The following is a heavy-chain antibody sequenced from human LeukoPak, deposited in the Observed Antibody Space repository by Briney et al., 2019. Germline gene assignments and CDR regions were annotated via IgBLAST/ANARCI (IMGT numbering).Heavy chain of an antibody. CDR1: GFTFGTYD. V-gene: IGHV3-23*01. CDR2: VRVNGSST. J-gene: IGHJ6*02. CDR3: ARDLSPYYYDNSGYGMDV. D-gene: IGHD3-22*01. Sequence: PGGSLRLSCTASGFTFGTYDMSWVRQAPGKGLEWVSTVRVNGSSTCYADSVKGRFTISRDDSKNTLYLQMNSLRAEDTAVYYCARDLSPYYYDNSGYGMDVWGQGTTVTVSS.